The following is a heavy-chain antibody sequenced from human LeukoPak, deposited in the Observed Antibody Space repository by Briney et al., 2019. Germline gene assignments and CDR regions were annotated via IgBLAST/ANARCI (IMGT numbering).Heavy chain of an antibody. V-gene: IGHV4-39*07. Sequence: SETLSLTCTVSGGSISSSSYYWGWIRQPPGKGLEWIGEINHRGSTDSNPSLRSRVTISVDTSNNQFSLRLSSVTAADTAVYYCARGNYYFGSGSYYPFDFWGQGTLVPVSS. CDR2: INHRGST. J-gene: IGHJ4*02. D-gene: IGHD3-10*01. CDR1: GGSISSSSYY. CDR3: ARGNYYFGSGSYYPFDF.